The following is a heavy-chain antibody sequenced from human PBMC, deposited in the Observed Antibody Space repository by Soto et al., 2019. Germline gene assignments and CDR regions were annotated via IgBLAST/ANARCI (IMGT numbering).Heavy chain of an antibody. CDR2: VYYSGST. CDR1: GDSISTYY. V-gene: IGHV4-59*01. CDR3: ARTRMIESWIDY. D-gene: IGHD2-21*01. Sequence: PSETLSLTCDVSGDSISTYYWSWIRQPPGKGLERIGYVYYSGSTLYNPSLESRVTLSIDMSKKQVSLKLNSVIAADTAVYYCARTRMIESWIDYWGHGTLVTVSS. J-gene: IGHJ4*01.